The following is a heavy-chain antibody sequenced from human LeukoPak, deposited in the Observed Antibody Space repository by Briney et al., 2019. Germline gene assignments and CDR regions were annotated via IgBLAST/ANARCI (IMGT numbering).Heavy chain of an antibody. CDR3: ARDIYCGGDCYSAAFDI. CDR1: GRSISSYY. CDR2: IYYSGST. D-gene: IGHD2-21*01. J-gene: IGHJ3*02. Sequence: PSETLSLTCTVSGRSISSYYWSWIRQPPRKGLEWIGYIYYSGSTNYNPSLKSRVTISVDTSKNQFSLKLSSVTAADTAVYYCARDIYCGGDCYSAAFDIWGQGTMVTVSS. V-gene: IGHV4-59*01.